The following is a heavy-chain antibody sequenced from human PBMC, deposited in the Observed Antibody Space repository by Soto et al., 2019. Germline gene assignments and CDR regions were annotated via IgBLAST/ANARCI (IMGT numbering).Heavy chain of an antibody. CDR3: ATVPPRGYSYGGYYYYGMDV. Sequence: SETLSLTCAVYGGSFSGYYWSWIRQPPGKGLEWIGEINHSGGTNYNPSLKSRVTISVDTSKNQFSLKLSSVTAADTAVYYCATVPPRGYSYGGYYYYGMDVWGQGTTVTVSS. D-gene: IGHD5-18*01. J-gene: IGHJ6*02. CDR1: GGSFSGYY. V-gene: IGHV4-34*01. CDR2: INHSGGT.